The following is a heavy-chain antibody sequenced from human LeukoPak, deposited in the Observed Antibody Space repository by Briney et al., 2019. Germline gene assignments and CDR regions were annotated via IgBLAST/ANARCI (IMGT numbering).Heavy chain of an antibody. CDR1: GFTFSSCA. CDR2: ITNSGGAT. CDR3: AKWGHNGHTLLDC. D-gene: IGHD2-8*01. Sequence: PGGSLRLSCAASGFTFSSCAMDWVRQAPGKGLEWVSTITNSGGATYYADSVKGRFTVSRDNSQNTLYLQMNSLRADDTAIYYCAKWGHNGHTLLDCWGQGTLVTVSS. J-gene: IGHJ4*02. V-gene: IGHV3-23*01.